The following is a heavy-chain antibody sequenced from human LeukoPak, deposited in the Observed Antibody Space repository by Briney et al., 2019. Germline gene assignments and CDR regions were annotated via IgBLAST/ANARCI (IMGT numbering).Heavy chain of an antibody. D-gene: IGHD3-16*02. Sequence: SQTLSLTCAISGDSVSTTSAGWNWIRQSPSRGLEWLGRAYYNSNWYYNYAVSVKGRITIHPGTPKNQFSPQLNSVTHEDTAVYYCARYSPLNDYDWGDYRYKGNAFDIWGQGTMISVSS. CDR3: ARYSPLNDYDWGDYRYKGNAFDI. J-gene: IGHJ3*02. V-gene: IGHV6-1*01. CDR1: GDSVSTTSAG. CDR2: AYYNSNWYY.